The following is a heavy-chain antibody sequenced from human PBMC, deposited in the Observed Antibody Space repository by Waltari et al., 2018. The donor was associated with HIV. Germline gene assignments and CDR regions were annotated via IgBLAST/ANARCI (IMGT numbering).Heavy chain of an antibody. CDR3: ARTYDFWSGYYLVVGNHGMDV. CDR2: INAGNGNT. CDR1: GYTFTSYA. Sequence: QVQLVQSGAEVKKPGASVKVSCKASGYTFTSYAMHWVRQAPGQRLEWMGWINAGNGNTKYSQKFQGRVTITRDTSASTAYMELSSLRSEDTAVYYCARTYDFWSGYYLVVGNHGMDVWGQGTAVTVSS. D-gene: IGHD3-3*01. V-gene: IGHV1-3*01. J-gene: IGHJ6*02.